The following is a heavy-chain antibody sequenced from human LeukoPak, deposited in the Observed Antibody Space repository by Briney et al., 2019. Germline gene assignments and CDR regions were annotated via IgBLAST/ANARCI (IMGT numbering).Heavy chain of an antibody. V-gene: IGHV4-34*01. CDR3: ARGQRSVWRFGFYYFDY. D-gene: IGHD3-10*01. Sequence: PSETLSLTCAVYGGSFSGYYWSWIRQPPGKGLEWIGEINHSGSTNYNPSLKSRVTISVDTSKNQFSLKLSSVTAADTAVYYCARGQRSVWRFGFYYFDYWGQGTLVTVSS. CDR2: INHSGST. CDR1: GGSFSGYY. J-gene: IGHJ4*02.